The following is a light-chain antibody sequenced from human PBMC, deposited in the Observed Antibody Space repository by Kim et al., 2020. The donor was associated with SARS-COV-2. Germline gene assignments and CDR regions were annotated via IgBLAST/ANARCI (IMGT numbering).Light chain of an antibody. Sequence: GQSVTISGIGTRSDVGSYNYVSWYQNHPGKAPKLMIYDVTKRPSGVPDLFSGSKSGNTASLTISGLQTEDEAEYYCCSYTDTYTLVFGGGTRLTVL. CDR1: RSDVGSYNY. J-gene: IGLJ3*02. CDR2: DVT. CDR3: CSYTDTYTLV. V-gene: IGLV2-11*01.